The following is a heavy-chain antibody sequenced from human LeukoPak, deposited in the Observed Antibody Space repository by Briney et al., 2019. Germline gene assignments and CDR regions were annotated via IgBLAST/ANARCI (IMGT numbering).Heavy chain of an antibody. CDR1: GDSVSSDSTT. V-gene: IGHV6-1*01. Sequence: SQTLSLTCAISGDSVSSDSTTWDWIRQSPSRGLEWLGRTYYRSEWYNDYSVSVKGRITINPDTPKNQFSLQLNSVTPEDTAVYYCARESMRGAAAGTYFDYWGQGTLVTVSS. CDR2: TYYRSEWYN. D-gene: IGHD6-13*01. CDR3: ARESMRGAAAGTYFDY. J-gene: IGHJ4*02.